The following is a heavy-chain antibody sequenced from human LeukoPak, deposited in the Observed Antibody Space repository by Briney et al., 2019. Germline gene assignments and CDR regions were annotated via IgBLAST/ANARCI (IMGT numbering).Heavy chain of an antibody. J-gene: IGHJ6*03. V-gene: IGHV1-69*05. CDR1: GGTFSSYA. CDR3: AREVKEYSYGKHYYYYYMDV. Sequence: SVKVSCKASGGTFSSYAISWVRQAPGQGLEWMGGIIPIFGTANYAQKFQGRVTITTDESTSTAYMELSSLRSEDTAVYYCAREVKEYSYGKHYYYYYMDVWGKGTTVTVSS. CDR2: IIPIFGTA. D-gene: IGHD5-18*01.